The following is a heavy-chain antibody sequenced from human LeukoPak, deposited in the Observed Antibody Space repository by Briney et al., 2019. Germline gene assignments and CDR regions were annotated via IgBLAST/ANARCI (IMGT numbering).Heavy chain of an antibody. Sequence: PSQTLSLTCTVSGGSISSGSYYWSWIRQPAGKGLEWIGRIYTSGSTNCNPSLKSRVTISVDTSKNQFSLKLSSVTAADTAVYYCARAHALWLNTGIYYYMDVWGKGTTVTVSS. D-gene: IGHD3-10*01. CDR1: GGSISSGSYY. CDR3: ARAHALWLNTGIYYYMDV. J-gene: IGHJ6*03. V-gene: IGHV4-61*02. CDR2: IYTSGST.